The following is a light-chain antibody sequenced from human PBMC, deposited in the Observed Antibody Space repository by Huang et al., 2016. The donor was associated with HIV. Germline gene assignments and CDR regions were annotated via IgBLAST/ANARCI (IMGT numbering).Light chain of an antibody. CDR1: QGVGNN. Sequence: EKVMTQSPATLYVSPGERATLSCRASQGVGNNLAWYQQKLGQAPRLLIYGASARSTGRPARCSDSGSGTEFTLTISSLQYEDFAVYYCQQYNTWPYTFGQGT. CDR3: QQYNTWPYT. V-gene: IGKV3-15*01. CDR2: GAS. J-gene: IGKJ2*01.